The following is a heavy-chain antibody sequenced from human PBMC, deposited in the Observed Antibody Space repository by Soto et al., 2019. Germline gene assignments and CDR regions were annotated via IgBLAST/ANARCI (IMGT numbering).Heavy chain of an antibody. V-gene: IGHV3-48*01. CDR1: GFTFSSYS. CDR2: ISSSSSTI. D-gene: IGHD4-17*01. CDR3: ARDTLSPEWGGDHFYDY. Sequence: GGSLRLSCAASGFTFSSYSMNWVRQAPGKGLEWVSYISSSSSTIYYADSVKGRFTISRDNAKNSLYLQMNSLRAEDTAVYYCARDTLSPEWGGDHFYDYWGQGTLVTVSS. J-gene: IGHJ4*02.